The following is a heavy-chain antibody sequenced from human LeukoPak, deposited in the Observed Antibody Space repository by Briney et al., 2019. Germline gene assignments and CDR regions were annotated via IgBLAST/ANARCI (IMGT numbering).Heavy chain of an antibody. J-gene: IGHJ4*02. Sequence: GGSLRLSCAASGFTFSDYWMSWMRQAPGKGLEWVANIKYDGTEEYYVESVKGRFTISRDNAKNSLYLQLNSLRVDDTAVYYCRSGGSAPGSFDNWGQGTLVTVSP. V-gene: IGHV3-7*01. CDR1: GFTFSDYW. CDR2: IKYDGTEE. D-gene: IGHD2-8*02. CDR3: RSGGSAPGSFDN.